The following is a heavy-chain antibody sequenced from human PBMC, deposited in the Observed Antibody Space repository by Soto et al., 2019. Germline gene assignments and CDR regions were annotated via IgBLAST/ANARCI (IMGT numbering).Heavy chain of an antibody. J-gene: IGHJ6*02. D-gene: IGHD3-22*01. CDR2: IYYSGST. Sequence: SETLSLTCTVSGGSISSGGYYWSWIRQHPGKGLEWIGYIYYSGSTYYNPSLKSRVTISVDTSKNQFSLKLSSVTAADTAVYYCARNARYYDSSGYQASIYGMGVWGQWTPVTVSS. CDR3: ARNARYYDSSGYQASIYGMGV. V-gene: IGHV4-31*03. CDR1: GGSISSGGYY.